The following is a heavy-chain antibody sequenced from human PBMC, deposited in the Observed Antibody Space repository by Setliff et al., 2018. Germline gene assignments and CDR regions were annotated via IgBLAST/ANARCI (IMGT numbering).Heavy chain of an antibody. CDR1: ADSDISYG. Sequence: ASVKVSCKVPADSDISYGISWLRQAPGQGPEWMGWISVYNGDTSYAQQFQDRATLTTDTSTSTAYMELRSLRSDDTAIYYCAREGGDGDSSGYYPPLDYWGQGTLVTVSS. CDR2: ISVYNGDT. CDR3: AREGGDGDSSGYYPPLDY. V-gene: IGHV1-18*01. J-gene: IGHJ4*02. D-gene: IGHD3-22*01.